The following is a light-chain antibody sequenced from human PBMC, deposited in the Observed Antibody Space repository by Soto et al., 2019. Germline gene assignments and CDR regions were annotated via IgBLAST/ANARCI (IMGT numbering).Light chain of an antibody. CDR1: SSDIGGYNY. CDR3: SSYKTSSTVVV. Sequence: QSALTQPASVSGSPGQSITISCTGTSSDIGGYNYVSWYQQYPGKAPKLMIFGVSDRPSGVSNRFSGSKSGTTASLTISGLQSEDEADYSCSSYKTSSTVVVFGGGTQLTVL. J-gene: IGLJ2*01. CDR2: GVS. V-gene: IGLV2-14*01.